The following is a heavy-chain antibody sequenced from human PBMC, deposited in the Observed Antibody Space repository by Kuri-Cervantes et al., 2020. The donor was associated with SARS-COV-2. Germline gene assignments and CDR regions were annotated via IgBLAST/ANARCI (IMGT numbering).Heavy chain of an antibody. D-gene: IGHD3-10*01. CDR2: INRSGST. CDR1: GGSFSGYY. CDR3: ARRYYGSGSWSG. V-gene: IGHV4-34*01. J-gene: IGHJ4*02. Sequence: SETLSLTCAVYGGSFSGYYWSWIRQPPGKGLEWIGEINRSGSTNYNPSLKSRVTVSVDTSKNQFSLKLSSVTAADTAVYYCARRYYGSGSWSGWGQGTLVTVSS.